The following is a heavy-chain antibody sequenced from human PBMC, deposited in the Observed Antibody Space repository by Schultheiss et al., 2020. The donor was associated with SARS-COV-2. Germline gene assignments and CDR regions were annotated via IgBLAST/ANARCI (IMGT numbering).Heavy chain of an antibody. J-gene: IGHJ4*02. D-gene: IGHD3-10*01. Sequence: GESLKISCKGSGYSFTNYWIGWVRQMPGKGLEWMGIIYPGDSDTRYSPSLQGHVTISTDKSINTAYLQWSSLKASDTAMYYCARVEYYGSGSHDYWGQGTLVTVSS. V-gene: IGHV5-51*01. CDR1: GYSFTNYW. CDR2: IYPGDSDT. CDR3: ARVEYYGSGSHDY.